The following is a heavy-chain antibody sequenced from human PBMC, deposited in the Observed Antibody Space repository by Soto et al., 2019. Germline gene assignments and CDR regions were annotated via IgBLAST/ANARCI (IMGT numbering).Heavy chain of an antibody. Sequence: QVQLQESGPGLVKPSQTLSLTCAVSGGSMSSGDYYWNWIRQHPEKGLELIGYINYRGSTFYNPSLKSRVTISVDTSKNQLSLKLTSVPAADTAMYYCARDAPGAAPYWGQGTLVTVSS. J-gene: IGHJ4*02. D-gene: IGHD6-13*01. CDR1: GGSMSSGDYY. V-gene: IGHV4-31*11. CDR2: INYRGST. CDR3: ARDAPGAAPY.